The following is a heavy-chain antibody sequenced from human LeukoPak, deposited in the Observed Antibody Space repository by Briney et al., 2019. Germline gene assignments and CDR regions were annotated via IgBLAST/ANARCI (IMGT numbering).Heavy chain of an antibody. CDR1: GYSFATYW. J-gene: IGHJ4*02. Sequence: GESLQISCQGSGYSFATYWIGWVRQMPGKGLEWMGIINPGDSDTTYSPSFQGQVTISADKSISTAYLQWSSLKASDTAMYYCARQRSGWSSDYWGQGTLVTVSS. D-gene: IGHD6-19*01. CDR2: INPGDSDT. CDR3: ARQRSGWSSDY. V-gene: IGHV5-51*01.